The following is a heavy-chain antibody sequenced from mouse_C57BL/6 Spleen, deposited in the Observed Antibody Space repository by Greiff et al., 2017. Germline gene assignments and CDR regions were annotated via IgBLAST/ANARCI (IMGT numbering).Heavy chain of an antibody. CDR3: AKELEGSNFGY. CDR1: GYTFTSYW. V-gene: IGHV1-52*01. J-gene: IGHJ2*01. D-gene: IGHD2-12*01. Sequence: QVQLQQPGAELVRPGSSVKLSCKASGYTFTSYWMHWVKQRPIQGLEWIGYIDPSDSETHYNQKFKDKATLTVDKSSSTASMQLSSLTSMDTAVYYGAKELEGSNFGYWGHGTTLTVSS. CDR2: IDPSDSET.